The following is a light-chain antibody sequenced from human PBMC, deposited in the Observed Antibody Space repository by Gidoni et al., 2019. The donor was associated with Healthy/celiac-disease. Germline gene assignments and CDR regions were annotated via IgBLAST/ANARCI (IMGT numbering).Light chain of an antibody. CDR1: QDISNY. V-gene: IGKV1-33*01. CDR2: DAS. CDR3: KKYDNLFT. Sequence: IQMTQSPSSLSASVGDRVTITCQASQDISNYLNWYQQKPGKAPKLLIYDASNLETGVPSRFSGSGSGTDFTFTISSLQTEDIATYYCKKYDNLFTFGPGTKVDIK. J-gene: IGKJ3*01.